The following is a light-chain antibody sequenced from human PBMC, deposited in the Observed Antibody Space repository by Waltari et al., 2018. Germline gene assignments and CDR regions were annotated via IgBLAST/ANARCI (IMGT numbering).Light chain of an antibody. CDR2: ATS. J-gene: IGKJ1*01. Sequence: DIQMNQSPSSLSASLGDRVNITCRASQGIGNSLAWYQQKPGKAPNLLLYATSRLQSGVPSRFSGSGSGTDYTLTISSLQPEDCATYYCQQYSSTPWTFGQGAKVEIK. CDR3: QQYSSTPWT. V-gene: IGKV1-NL1*01. CDR1: QGIGNS.